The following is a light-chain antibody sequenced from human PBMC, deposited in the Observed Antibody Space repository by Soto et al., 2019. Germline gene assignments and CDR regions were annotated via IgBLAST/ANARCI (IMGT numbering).Light chain of an antibody. CDR1: GSDVGTYNY. CDR3: SSYTSTSTSPYV. CDR2: EVS. J-gene: IGLJ1*01. Sequence: QSALTQPASVTGSPGQSITISCTGTGSDVGTYNYVSWYQQHPGKAPKLIIYEVSNRPSGVSDRFSGCKSGNTASLTISDLQAEDDADYYCSSYTSTSTSPYVFGTGTKLTVL. V-gene: IGLV2-14*01.